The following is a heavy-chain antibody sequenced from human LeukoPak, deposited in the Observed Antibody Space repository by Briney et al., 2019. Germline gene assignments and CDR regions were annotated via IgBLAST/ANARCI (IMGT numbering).Heavy chain of an antibody. CDR1: GYSLTSYD. Sequence: ASVKVSCKVFGYSLTSYDINWVRQAPGQGLEWMGWLKPNSGKTGYAQKFRGRVTMTRDTSKDTVYMELNSLRSEDTAVYYCARRPNYYDRSGFSRPFDHWGQGTLVTVSS. V-gene: IGHV1-8*01. CDR2: LKPNSGKT. CDR3: ARRPNYYDRSGFSRPFDH. J-gene: IGHJ4*02. D-gene: IGHD3-22*01.